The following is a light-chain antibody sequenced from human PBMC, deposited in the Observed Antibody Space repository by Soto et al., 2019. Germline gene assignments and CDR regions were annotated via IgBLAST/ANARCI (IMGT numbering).Light chain of an antibody. Sequence: DIQMTQSTSSLSASVGDRVTITGLASRTISSWLAWYQQKPGKAPKLLIYDASNLQSGIPSRFSGSGSGTEFTLTISSLQPDDFATYYCQQAKNFPWTFGQGTKVDI. CDR3: QQAKNFPWT. CDR2: DAS. J-gene: IGKJ1*01. V-gene: IGKV1-5*01. CDR1: RTISSW.